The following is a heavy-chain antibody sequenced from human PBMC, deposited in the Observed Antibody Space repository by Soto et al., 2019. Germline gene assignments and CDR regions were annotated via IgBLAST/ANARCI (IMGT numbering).Heavy chain of an antibody. J-gene: IGHJ5*02. CDR1: GYTFTSFG. CDR3: ARVTFGELSWFDP. D-gene: IGHD3-10*01. V-gene: IGHV1-18*01. Sequence: QDQLVQSGAEVKKPGASVKVSCKASGYTFTSFGIGWVRQAPGQGLEWLGWVSPYNGHTRYAQEVEGRVTMTTETSTSTAYMELRSLRSDDTAVYYCARVTFGELSWFDPWGQGTPVTVSS. CDR2: VSPYNGHT.